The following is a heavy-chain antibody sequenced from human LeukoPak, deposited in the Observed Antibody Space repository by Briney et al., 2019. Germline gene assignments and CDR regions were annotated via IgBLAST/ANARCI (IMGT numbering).Heavy chain of an antibody. Sequence: GGSLRLPCAASGFTFSTYAITWVRQGPGKGLEWVSAIRPDGDRTYYANSVRGRFTISSDNSKDTVYLQINGLRVEDTAVYYCAREQSGTRGWYTVDYWGQGTLVTVSS. CDR1: GFTFSTYA. CDR2: IRPDGDRT. J-gene: IGHJ4*02. V-gene: IGHV3-23*01. D-gene: IGHD6-19*01. CDR3: AREQSGTRGWYTVDY.